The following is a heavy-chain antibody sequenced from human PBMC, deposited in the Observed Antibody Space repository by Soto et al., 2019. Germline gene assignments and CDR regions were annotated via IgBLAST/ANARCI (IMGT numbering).Heavy chain of an antibody. D-gene: IGHD3-3*01. V-gene: IGHV4-39*01. Sequence: QLQLQESGPGLVKPSETLSLTCTVSGGSISSSSYYWGWIRQPPGKGLEWIGCISYSGSTYYNPSLKRRVTLPVQAPKNLFALKLGSAPAADTAVYYFARLVEGLLQLVPIEPLGYFDYWGQGTLLTASS. CDR1: GGSISSSSYY. CDR3: ARLVEGLLQLVPIEPLGYFDY. J-gene: IGHJ4*02. CDR2: ISYSGST.